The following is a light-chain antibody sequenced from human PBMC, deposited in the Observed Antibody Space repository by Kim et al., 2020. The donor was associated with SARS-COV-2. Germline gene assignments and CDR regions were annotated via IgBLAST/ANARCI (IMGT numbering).Light chain of an antibody. Sequence: SVSPGERTTLSCRASQSVSSSLAWYQQNPGQAPRLLIYGASIRATGVPARFSGSGSGTGFTLTISSLQSEDFAVYYCHQYPNLWTFGQGTKVDIK. CDR3: HQYPNLWT. CDR1: QSVSSS. J-gene: IGKJ1*01. V-gene: IGKV3-15*01. CDR2: GAS.